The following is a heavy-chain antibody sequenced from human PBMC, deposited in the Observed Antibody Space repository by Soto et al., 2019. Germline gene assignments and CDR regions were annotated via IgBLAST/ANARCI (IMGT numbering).Heavy chain of an antibody. Sequence: GGSLRLSCAASGFTFSSYEMNWVRQAPGKGLEWVSYISSSGSTTYYADSVKGRFTISRDNAKNSLYLQMNSLRAEDTAVYYCARDLYDSSGYCPLDYWGQGALVTVSS. CDR3: ARDLYDSSGYCPLDY. CDR2: ISSSGSTT. CDR1: GFTFSSYE. D-gene: IGHD3-22*01. V-gene: IGHV3-48*03. J-gene: IGHJ4*02.